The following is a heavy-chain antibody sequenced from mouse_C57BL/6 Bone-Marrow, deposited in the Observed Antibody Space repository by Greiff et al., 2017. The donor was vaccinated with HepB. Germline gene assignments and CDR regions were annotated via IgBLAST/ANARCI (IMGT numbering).Heavy chain of an antibody. CDR3: AKKGGGYGSSYWYFDV. D-gene: IGHD1-1*01. J-gene: IGHJ1*03. CDR1: GFSLTSYG. V-gene: IGHV2-5*01. CDR2: IWRGGST. Sequence: VQLVESGPGLVQPSQSLSITCTVSGFSLTSYGVHWVRQSPGKGLEWLGVIWRGGSTDYNAAFMSRLSITKDNSKSQVFFKMNSLQADDTAIYYCAKKGGGYGSSYWYFDVWGTGTTVTVSS.